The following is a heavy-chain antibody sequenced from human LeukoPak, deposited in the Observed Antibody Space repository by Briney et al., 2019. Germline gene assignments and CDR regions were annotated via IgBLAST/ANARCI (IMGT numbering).Heavy chain of an antibody. CDR1: GFRVSHNY. V-gene: IGHV3-53*01. CDR3: ARYSAYHYAMDV. Sequence: GGSLRLSCVASGFRVSHNYMGWVRQAPGKGLEWVSVIYSGGSTHYADSVKGRCTVSRDNSKNTLYVQMNSLRAEDTAVYYCARYSAYHYAMDVWGQGTTVTVSS. J-gene: IGHJ6*02. D-gene: IGHD2-21*01. CDR2: IYSGGST.